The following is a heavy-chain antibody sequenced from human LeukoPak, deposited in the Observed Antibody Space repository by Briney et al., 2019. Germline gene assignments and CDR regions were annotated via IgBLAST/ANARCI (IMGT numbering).Heavy chain of an antibody. CDR3: AMIEQVVSEVEGGY. CDR1: GLTFSSDA. J-gene: IGHJ4*02. D-gene: IGHD6-6*01. V-gene: IGHV3-48*04. Sequence: GGSLRLSCAASGLTFSSDAMTWVRQAPGKGLEWIGYIGSVSSPVFYADSVKGRFTISRDNAKNSLYLQINSLRAEDTAVYFCAMIEQVVSEVEGGYWGQGTLVTVSS. CDR2: IGSVSSPV.